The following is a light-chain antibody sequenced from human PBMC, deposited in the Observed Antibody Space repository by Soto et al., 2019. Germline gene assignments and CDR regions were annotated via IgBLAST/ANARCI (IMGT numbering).Light chain of an antibody. J-gene: IGLJ1*01. CDR3: SSYTSSGTYA. CDR1: SSDVGGYNY. CDR2: EVS. Sequence: QSALTQPASVSGSPGQSLTISCTGTSSDVGGYNYVSWYQQHPGKAPKVMIYEVSNRPSGVSNRFSGSKSGNTASLTISGLQAEDEADYYCSSYTSSGTYAFGTGTKLTVL. V-gene: IGLV2-14*01.